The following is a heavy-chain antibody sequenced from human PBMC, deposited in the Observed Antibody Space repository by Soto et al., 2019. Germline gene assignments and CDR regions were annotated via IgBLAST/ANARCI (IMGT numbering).Heavy chain of an antibody. V-gene: IGHV4-61*01. Sequence: SETLSLTCTVSGDSVNSGSYYWSWIRQPPGKGLEWIGYIYYSGSTNYNPSLKSRVTISVDTSKNQFSLKLSSVTAADTAVYYCARGLRVVAATDQLWFDPWGQGTLVTVSS. CDR3: ARGLRVVAATDQLWFDP. CDR2: IYYSGST. J-gene: IGHJ5*02. CDR1: GDSVNSGSYY. D-gene: IGHD2-15*01.